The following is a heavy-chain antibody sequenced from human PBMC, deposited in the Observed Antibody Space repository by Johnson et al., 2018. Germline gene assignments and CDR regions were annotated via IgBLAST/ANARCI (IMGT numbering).Heavy chain of an antibody. Sequence: VQLVESGAEVKRPGSSVKVSCEASGGTFNTYAISWVRQAPGQGLEWMGGIIPIFGSANYAQKFEGRVTITADESPSTAYMELSGLRSDGTAVYYCAGDNSGSYYLFGYYDGMDVWGQGTTVTVSS. V-gene: IGHV1-69*01. CDR2: IIPIFGSA. D-gene: IGHD1-26*01. CDR3: AGDNSGSYYLFGYYDGMDV. CDR1: GGTFNTYA. J-gene: IGHJ6*02.